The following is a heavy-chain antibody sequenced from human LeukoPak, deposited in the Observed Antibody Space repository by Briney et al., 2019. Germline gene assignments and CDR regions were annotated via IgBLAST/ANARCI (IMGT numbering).Heavy chain of an antibody. V-gene: IGHV4-30-2*01. D-gene: IGHD1-26*01. J-gene: IGHJ4*02. Sequence: PSQTLSLTCTVSGGSISSGGYYWSWIRQPPGKGLEWIGYIYHSGSTYYNPSLKSRVTISVDRSKNQFSLKLSSVTAADTAVYYCAREPRWYSGSYYDFDYWGQGTLVTVSS. CDR2: IYHSGST. CDR3: AREPRWYSGSYYDFDY. CDR1: GGSISSGGYY.